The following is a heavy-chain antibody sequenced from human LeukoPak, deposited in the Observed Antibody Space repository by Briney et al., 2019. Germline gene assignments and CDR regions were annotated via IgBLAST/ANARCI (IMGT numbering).Heavy chain of an antibody. D-gene: IGHD1-26*01. CDR2: ISWNSGSI. Sequence: PGGSLRLSCAGSGFIFNNYAMHWVRQPPGKGLEWVSGISWNSGSIDYADSVKGRFTISRDNSKNTLYLQMNGLRAEDTAVYYCASHGGIYLPFDYWGQGTLVTVSS. V-gene: IGHV3-9*01. CDR1: GFIFNNYA. J-gene: IGHJ4*02. CDR3: ASHGGIYLPFDY.